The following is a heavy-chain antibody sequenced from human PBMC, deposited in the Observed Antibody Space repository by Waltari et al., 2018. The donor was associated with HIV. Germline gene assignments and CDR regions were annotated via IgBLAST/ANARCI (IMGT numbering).Heavy chain of an antibody. CDR3: ARGWDYDFWSGLEGGKFDP. Sequence: QVQLQQSGPGLVKPSQTLSLTCAISGASVPSHRAAWNWIRQSPRRGLEWLGRTYFRSKWYIDYAVSVKSRITINPDTSKNHFSLQLNSVTPEDTAVYFCARGWDYDFWSGLEGGKFDPWGLGTLVTVSS. J-gene: IGHJ5*02. CDR2: TYFRSKWYI. D-gene: IGHD3-3*01. CDR1: GASVPSHRAA. V-gene: IGHV6-1*01.